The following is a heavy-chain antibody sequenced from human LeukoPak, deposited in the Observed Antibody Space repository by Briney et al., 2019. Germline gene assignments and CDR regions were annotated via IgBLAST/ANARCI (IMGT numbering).Heavy chain of an antibody. CDR1: GGSISSSSYY. CDR2: IYYSGST. Sequence: PSETLSLTCTVSGGSISSSSYYWGWMRQPPGKGLEWIGSIYYSGSTYYNPSLKSRVTISVDTSKNQFSLKLSSVTAADTAVYYCARVGSSSWYGGYYFDYWGQGTLVTVSS. D-gene: IGHD6-13*01. CDR3: ARVGSSSWYGGYYFDY. V-gene: IGHV4-39*07. J-gene: IGHJ4*02.